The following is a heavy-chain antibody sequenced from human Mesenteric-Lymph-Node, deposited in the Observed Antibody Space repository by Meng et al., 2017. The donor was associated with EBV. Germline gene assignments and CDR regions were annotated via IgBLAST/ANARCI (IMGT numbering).Heavy chain of an antibody. CDR2: IYYSGSA. V-gene: IGHV4-61*01. Sequence: QVQLQESGPGLVKPSQTLSLTCTVSGGSVSSGSYYWSWIRQPPGKGLEWIGYIYYSGSANYNPSLKCRVTISVDTSKNQFSLKLSSVTAADTAVYYCGRGRTYWYFDLWGRGTLVTVSS. J-gene: IGHJ2*01. CDR3: GRGRTYWYFDL. CDR1: GGSVSSGSYY.